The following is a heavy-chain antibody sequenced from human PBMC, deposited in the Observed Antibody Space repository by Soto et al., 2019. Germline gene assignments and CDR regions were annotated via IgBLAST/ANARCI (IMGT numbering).Heavy chain of an antibody. V-gene: IGHV1-46*01. D-gene: IGHD3-22*01. CDR1: GYTFSVYY. CDR3: ARGDSSCYSAY. CDR2: INPTAGST. Sequence: AAVKVSCKASGYTFSVYYIHWVRQAPGQGLEWMGVINPTAGSTDYAQNFQGRVTMTRDTSASTVYMQMSSLTSEDAAVYYCARGDSSCYSAYWGQGTLVTFSS. J-gene: IGHJ4*02.